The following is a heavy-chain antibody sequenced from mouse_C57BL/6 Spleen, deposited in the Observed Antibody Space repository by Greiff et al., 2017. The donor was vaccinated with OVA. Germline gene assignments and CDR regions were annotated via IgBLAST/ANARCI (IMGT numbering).Heavy chain of an antibody. CDR2: IWRGGST. V-gene: IGHV2-2*01. J-gene: IGHJ4*01. CDR3: ARKGRGDDAMDY. CDR1: GFSLTSYG. Sequence: VQLQQSGPGLVQPSQSLSITCTVSGFSLTSYGVHWVRQSPGQGLEWLGVIWRGGSTDYNAAFISRLSISKDNSKSQVFFKMNSLQADDTAIYYCARKGRGDDAMDYWGQGTSVTVSS. D-gene: IGHD2-12*01.